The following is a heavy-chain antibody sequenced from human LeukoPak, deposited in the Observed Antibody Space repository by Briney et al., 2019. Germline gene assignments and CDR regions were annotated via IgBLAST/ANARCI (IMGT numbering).Heavy chain of an antibody. CDR1: GGSFSGYY. V-gene: IGHV4-34*01. J-gene: IGHJ6*03. Sequence: SETLSLTCAVYGGSFSGYYWSWIRQPPGKGLEWIGEINHSGSTNYNPSLKSRVTISVDTSKNQFSLKLSSVTAADTAVYYCARIVIAARPIYYYYMDAWGKGTTVTVSS. CDR2: INHSGST. D-gene: IGHD6-6*01. CDR3: ARIVIAARPIYYYYMDA.